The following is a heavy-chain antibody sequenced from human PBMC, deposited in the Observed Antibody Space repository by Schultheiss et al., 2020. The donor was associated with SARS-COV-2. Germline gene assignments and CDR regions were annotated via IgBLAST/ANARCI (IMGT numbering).Heavy chain of an antibody. Sequence: SETLSLTCTVSGGSISSYYWSWIRQPPGKGLEWIGYIYYSGSTSYNPSLKSRVTISVDTSKNQFSLKLSSVTAADTAVYYCARCQYTAMVHDWGQGTLVTVSS. D-gene: IGHD5-18*01. CDR3: ARCQYTAMVHD. CDR1: GGSISSYY. CDR2: IYYSGST. J-gene: IGHJ4*02. V-gene: IGHV4-59*01.